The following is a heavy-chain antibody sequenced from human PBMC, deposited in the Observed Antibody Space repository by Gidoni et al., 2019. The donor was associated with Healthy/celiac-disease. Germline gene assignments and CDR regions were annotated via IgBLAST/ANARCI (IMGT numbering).Heavy chain of an antibody. CDR3: ARDRGDYVWGRKTFDY. CDR2: IDHSRST. J-gene: IGHJ4*02. V-gene: IGHV4-4*02. D-gene: IGHD3-16*01. CDR1: GGPISGSNW. Sequence: QVQLQESGPGMVKPSGTLSLTCAVSGGPISGSNWRSWVRQPPGKGLEWIGEIDHSRSTNYNPSLKIRVTISVDKSKNQFSLKLSSVTAADTAVYYCARDRGDYVWGRKTFDYWGQGTLVTVSS.